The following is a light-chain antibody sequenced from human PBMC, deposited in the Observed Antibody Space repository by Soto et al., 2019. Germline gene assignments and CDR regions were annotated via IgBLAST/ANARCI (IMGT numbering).Light chain of an antibody. CDR3: HQRQSWPRT. CDR2: LAS. V-gene: IGKV3-11*01. CDR1: QSIRSTF. Sequence: EIVLTQSPGTLSLSPCERATLSCRASQSIRSTFLAWYQQKPGQAPRLLIYLASNRAAGVPARFSGSGSGTDFTLTISDVEPEDFAVYYCHQRQSWPRTFGQGTKVDIK. J-gene: IGKJ1*01.